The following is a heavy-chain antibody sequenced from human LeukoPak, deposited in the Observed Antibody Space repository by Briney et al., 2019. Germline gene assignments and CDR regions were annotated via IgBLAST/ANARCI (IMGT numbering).Heavy chain of an antibody. CDR1: GGPISSGSYY. CDR2: IYTSGST. J-gene: IGHJ5*02. CDR3: AGTSLVPAAPNWFDP. Sequence: SQTLSLTCTVSGGPISSGSYYWSWIRQPAGTGLEWIGRIYTSGSTNYNPSLKSRVTISVDTSKNQFSLKLSSVTAADTAVYYCAGTSLVPAAPNWFDPWGQGTLVTVSS. D-gene: IGHD2-2*01. V-gene: IGHV4-61*02.